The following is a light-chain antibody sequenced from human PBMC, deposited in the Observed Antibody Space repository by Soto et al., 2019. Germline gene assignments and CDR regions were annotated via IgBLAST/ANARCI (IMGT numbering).Light chain of an antibody. CDR2: GNT. J-gene: IGLJ3*02. CDR1: SSNIGAGYD. Sequence: QSVLTQPPSMSGAPGQRVTISCTGSSSNIGAGYDVHWYQHLPGTAPKLLIYGNTNRPSGVPDRFSGSKSGTSASLAITGLQAEDEADYYSQSHDSSLNSWVFGGGTKLTLL. V-gene: IGLV1-40*01. CDR3: QSHDSSLNSWV.